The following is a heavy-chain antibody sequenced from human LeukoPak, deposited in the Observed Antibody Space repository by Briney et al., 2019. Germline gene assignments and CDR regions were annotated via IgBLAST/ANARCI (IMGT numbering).Heavy chain of an antibody. CDR1: GYTFTTYG. Sequence: GASVKVSCKASGYTFTTYGISWVRQAPGQGLELMGWISVYNGDTNYAQKFQGRVTMTTDTSTSKVYMEVRSLTSDDKTMYYCARDRIPVRPGWFDHWGQGTLVSVSS. CDR2: ISVYNGDT. D-gene: IGHD2-21*01. V-gene: IGHV1-18*01. J-gene: IGHJ5*02. CDR3: ARDRIPVRPGWFDH.